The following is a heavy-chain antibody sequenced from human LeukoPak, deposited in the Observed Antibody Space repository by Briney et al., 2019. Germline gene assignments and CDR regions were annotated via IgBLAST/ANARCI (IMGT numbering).Heavy chain of an antibody. Sequence: GRSMTPSSAASALTFTNYAMSWVRHAAGEGLGWVSSIIASSRSTYYADSVKGWFITSRDNPKNTLYLQMNRLRAEDTAVYHCTKDLFGCGGDCYAPWGQGTLVTVSS. V-gene: IGHV3-23*01. CDR1: ALTFTNYA. CDR3: TKDLFGCGGDCYAP. CDR2: IIASSRST. J-gene: IGHJ5*02. D-gene: IGHD2-21*01.